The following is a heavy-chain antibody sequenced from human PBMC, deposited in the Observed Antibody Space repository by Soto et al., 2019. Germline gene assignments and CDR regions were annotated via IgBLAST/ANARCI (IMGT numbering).Heavy chain of an antibody. V-gene: IGHV1-8*01. CDR3: ARGVDAGYDF. CDR1: GYTFSDLD. J-gene: IGHJ4*02. Sequence: APVKVSCKTSGYTFSDLDIKWVRQATGQGLEWMGYMSPKSGVTESPQKFQGRVTMTRDTAISTAYMELSNLSPEDTAVYYCARGVDAGYDFWGQGTQVTV. D-gene: IGHD5-12*01. CDR2: MSPKSGVT.